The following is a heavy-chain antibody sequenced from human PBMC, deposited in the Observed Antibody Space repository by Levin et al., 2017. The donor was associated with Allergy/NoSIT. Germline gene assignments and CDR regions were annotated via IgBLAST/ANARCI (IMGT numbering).Heavy chain of an antibody. V-gene: IGHV3-23*01. D-gene: IGHD4/OR15-4a*01. CDR2: ISGNGAGT. Sequence: GGSLRLSCAASGFTFSTYGMNWVRQAPGKGLEWVSGISGNGAGTYYADSLKGRFTISRDNSKNTFYLEMNSLRAEDTAFYYCARGGTSANYAPYNWFDRWGQGPLVTVSS. CDR3: ARGGTSANYAPYNWFDR. J-gene: IGHJ5*02. CDR1: GFTFSTYG.